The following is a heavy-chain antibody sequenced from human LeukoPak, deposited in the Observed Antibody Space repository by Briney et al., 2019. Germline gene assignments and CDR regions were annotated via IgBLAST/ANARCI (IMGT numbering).Heavy chain of an antibody. D-gene: IGHD1-26*01. CDR2: LSPNNGGT. V-gene: IGHV1-2*02. J-gene: IGHJ4*02. Sequence: ASVKVSCKASGYTFIDHYVHWVRQAPGQGLEWMGWLSPNNGGTKCAQNFRDRVTMTRDTSISTASMALSSLTSDDAAVYYCARALQVGATHYFDYWGQGTLVTVSS. CDR1: GYTFIDHY. CDR3: ARALQVGATHYFDY.